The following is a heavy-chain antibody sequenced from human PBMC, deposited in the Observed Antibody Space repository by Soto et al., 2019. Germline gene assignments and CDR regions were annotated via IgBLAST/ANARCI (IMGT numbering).Heavy chain of an antibody. CDR2: IIPIFGTA. CDR1: GGTFSSYA. V-gene: IGHV1-69*13. J-gene: IGHJ4*02. D-gene: IGHD3-22*01. Sequence: GASVKLSCKASGGTFSSYAISCVRQAPGQGLEWMGGIIPIFGTANYAQKFQGRVTITADESTSTAYMELSSLRSEDTAVYYCARGYYYYDSSGHSAFDYWGQGTLVTVSS. CDR3: ARGYYYYDSSGHSAFDY.